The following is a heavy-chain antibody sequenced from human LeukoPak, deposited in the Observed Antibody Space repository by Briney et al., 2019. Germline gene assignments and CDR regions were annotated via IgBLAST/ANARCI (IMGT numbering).Heavy chain of an antibody. V-gene: IGHV4-59*08. CDR1: GGSISSYY. CDR3: AGSYYYGSGSYYTPLFDY. J-gene: IGHJ4*02. Sequence: SETLSLTRTVSGGSISSYYWSWIRQPPGKGLEWIGYIYYSGSTNYSPSLKSRVTISVDTSKNQFSLKLSSVTAADTAVYYCAGSYYYGSGSYYTPLFDYWGQGTLVTVSS. D-gene: IGHD3-10*01. CDR2: IYYSGST.